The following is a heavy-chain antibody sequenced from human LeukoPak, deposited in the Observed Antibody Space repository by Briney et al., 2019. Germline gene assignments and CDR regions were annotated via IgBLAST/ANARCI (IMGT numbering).Heavy chain of an antibody. D-gene: IGHD2-2*01. CDR3: AREGCSTTSCYHFDS. V-gene: IGHV1-46*01. J-gene: IGHJ4*02. CDR1: GYTFTSYY. CDR2: INPSAGGT. Sequence: ASVKVSCRASGYTFTSYYIHWVRQAPGQGLEWMGLINPSAGGTSYAQKFQDRVTMTRDMSTTTVYLGLNSLRSEDTAVYYCAREGCSTTSCYHFDSWGQRTLVTVSS.